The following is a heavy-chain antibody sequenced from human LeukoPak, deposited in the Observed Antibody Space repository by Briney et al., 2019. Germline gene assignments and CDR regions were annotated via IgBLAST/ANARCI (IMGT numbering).Heavy chain of an antibody. CDR1: GGSISSGSYY. CDR2: IYTSGST. D-gene: IGHD3-10*01. CDR3: ARNRYGSGSYYPYYYYYYMDV. V-gene: IGHV4-61*02. J-gene: IGHJ6*03. Sequence: PSETLSLTCTVSGGSISSGSYYWSWIRQPAGKGLEWIGRIYTSGSTNYNPSLKSRVTISVDTSKNQFSLKLSSVTAADTAVYYCARNRYGSGSYYPYYYYYYMDVWGKGTTVTISS.